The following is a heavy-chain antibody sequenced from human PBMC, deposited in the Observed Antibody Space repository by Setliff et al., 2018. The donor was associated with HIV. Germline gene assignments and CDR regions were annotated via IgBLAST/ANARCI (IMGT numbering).Heavy chain of an antibody. CDR2: IFSNDEK. Sequence: SGPTLVNPTETLTLTCTVSGFSLSNGRMGVSWICQPPGKALEWLANIFSNDEKSYSTSLRSRPTISKDTSKSQVVLSLSNMDPVDTATYYCARLWFGAPGTDFYYYGMDVWGQGTTVTVSS. V-gene: IGHV2-26*01. CDR3: ARLWFGAPGTDFYYYGMDV. CDR1: GFSLSNGRMG. D-gene: IGHD3-10*01. J-gene: IGHJ6*02.